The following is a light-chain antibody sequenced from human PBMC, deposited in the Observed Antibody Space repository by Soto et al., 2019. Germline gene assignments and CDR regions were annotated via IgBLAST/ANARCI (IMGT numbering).Light chain of an antibody. CDR1: QGISNW. CDR2: AAS. Sequence: EIQMTQSPSSLSASGGDRFIITCRASQGISNWLAWYQQKPGRVPKLLIYAASTLHSGVPSRFSGSGSGTDFTLTISSLQPEDFATYYCQQSYSTPRTFGQGTKVDIK. J-gene: IGKJ1*01. CDR3: QQSYSTPRT. V-gene: IGKV1-27*01.